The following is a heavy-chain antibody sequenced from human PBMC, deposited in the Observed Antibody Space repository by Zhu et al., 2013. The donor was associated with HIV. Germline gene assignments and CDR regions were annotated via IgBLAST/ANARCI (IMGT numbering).Heavy chain of an antibody. Sequence: QVQLVQSGAEVKKPGSSVTVSCKASGGTFNNYGINWVRQAPGQGLEWMGGNIPMFGTTSYAQKFQGRVTITADESTNTVYMELTSLRSEDTAVYYCATGPGIRGVSHPSVDYWARDPGQCLL. D-gene: IGHD3-10*01. CDR3: ATGPGIRGVSHPSVDY. CDR1: GGTFNNYG. CDR2: NIPMFGTT. V-gene: IGHV1-69*01. J-gene: IGHJ4*03.